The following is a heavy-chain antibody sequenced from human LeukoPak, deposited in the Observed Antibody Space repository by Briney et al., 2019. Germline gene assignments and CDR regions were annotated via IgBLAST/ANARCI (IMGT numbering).Heavy chain of an antibody. CDR1: GFTVSSNY. Sequence: GGSLRLSCAASGFTVSSNYMSWVRQAPGKGLEWVSVIYSGGSTYYADSVKGRFTISRDNSKNTLYLQMNSLRAEDTAVYYCAKDPNPLDSSGYYNYFDYWGQGTLVTVSS. CDR2: IYSGGST. D-gene: IGHD3-22*01. V-gene: IGHV3-66*01. J-gene: IGHJ4*02. CDR3: AKDPNPLDSSGYYNYFDY.